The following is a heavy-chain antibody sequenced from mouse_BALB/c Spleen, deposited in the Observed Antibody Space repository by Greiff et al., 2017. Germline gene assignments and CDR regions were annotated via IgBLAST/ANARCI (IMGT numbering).Heavy chain of an antibody. J-gene: IGHJ4*01. D-gene: IGHD1-2*01. Sequence: QVQLQQSGAELMKPGASVKISCKATGYTFSSYWIEWVKQRPGHGLEWIGEILPGSGSTNYNEKFKGKATFTADTSSNTACMQLSSLTSEDSAVYYCARLLRPSYAMDYWGQGTSVTVSS. CDR2: ILPGSGST. V-gene: IGHV1-9*01. CDR3: ARLLRPSYAMDY. CDR1: GYTFSSYW.